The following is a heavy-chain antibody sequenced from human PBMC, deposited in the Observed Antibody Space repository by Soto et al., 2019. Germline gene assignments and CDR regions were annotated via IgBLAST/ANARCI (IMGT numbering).Heavy chain of an antibody. V-gene: IGHV1-8*01. CDR1: GYTFTSYD. J-gene: IGHJ6*02. CDR3: ARGLDTAMVDYYYYGMDV. D-gene: IGHD5-18*01. Sequence: QVQLVQSGAEVKKPGASVKVSCKASGYTFTSYDINWVRQATGQGLEWMGWMNPNSGNTGYAQKFQGRVTMTRNTSICPAYLELSSLRSEDTAVYYCARGLDTAMVDYYYYGMDVWGQGTTVTVSS. CDR2: MNPNSGNT.